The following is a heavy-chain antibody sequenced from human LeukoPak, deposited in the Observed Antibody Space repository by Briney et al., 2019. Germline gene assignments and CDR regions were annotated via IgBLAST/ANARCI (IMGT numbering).Heavy chain of an antibody. J-gene: IGHJ4*02. CDR1: GFTFSSYW. CDR2: INGDGSST. D-gene: IGHD1-14*01. V-gene: IGHV3-74*01. Sequence: GGSLRLSCAASGFTFSSYWMHWVRQAPGKGLAWVSRINGDGSSTSYADSVKGRFSISRDNTRNTVYMQMNSLRAEDTAVYYCTRGGGTSDYWGQGTLVTVSS. CDR3: TRGGGTSDY.